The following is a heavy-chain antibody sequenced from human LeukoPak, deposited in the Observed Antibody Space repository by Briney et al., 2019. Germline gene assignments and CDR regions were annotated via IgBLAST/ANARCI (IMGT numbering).Heavy chain of an antibody. CDR2: INYSGTI. V-gene: IGHV4-39*01. CDR3: ARHPGYSSGWWYFDF. Sequence: SETLSLTCNVSGGSINSNNHYWGWIRQPPGKGLEWLGSINYSGTIFYSPSLNSRFTISVDTSGNQFSLKLTSATAADTAVYYCARHPGYSSGWWYFDFWGQGTLVTVSS. D-gene: IGHD5-18*01. J-gene: IGHJ4*02. CDR1: GGSINSNNHY.